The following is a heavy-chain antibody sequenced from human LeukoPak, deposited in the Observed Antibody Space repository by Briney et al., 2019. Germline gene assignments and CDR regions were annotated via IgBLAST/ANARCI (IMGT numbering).Heavy chain of an antibody. CDR1: GFTFSDYY. Sequence: GGSLRLSCAASGFTFSDYYMSWIRQAPGKGLEWVSHISSSGSTIYYADSVKGRFTISRDNAKNSLYLQMNSLRAEDTAVYYCARSIGYYGSGTTGRYFDYWGQGTLVTVSS. J-gene: IGHJ4*02. CDR2: ISSSGSTI. CDR3: ARSIGYYGSGTTGRYFDY. V-gene: IGHV3-11*01. D-gene: IGHD3-10*01.